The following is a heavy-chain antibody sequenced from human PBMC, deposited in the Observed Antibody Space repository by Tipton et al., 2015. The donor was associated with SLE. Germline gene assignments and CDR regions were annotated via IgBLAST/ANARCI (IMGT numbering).Heavy chain of an antibody. CDR1: GFTFSSYS. D-gene: IGHD3-9*01. CDR2: ISSSSSYI. V-gene: IGHV3-21*01. Sequence: GSLRLSCAASGFTFSSYSINWVRQAPGKGLEWVPSISSSSSYIYYADSVKGRFTIPRDNAKNSLYLQMNSLRAEDTAVYYCARNYDILTGYLYWGQGTLVTVSS. J-gene: IGHJ4*02. CDR3: ARNYDILTGYLY.